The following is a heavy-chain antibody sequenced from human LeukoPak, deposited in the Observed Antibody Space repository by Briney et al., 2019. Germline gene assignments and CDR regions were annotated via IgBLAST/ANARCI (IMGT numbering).Heavy chain of an antibody. CDR3: ARRGSGSYSPFDY. Sequence: SETLSLTSTVSAGSISSYYWSWVRQPPGRGLEWIGHIYYSGSTNYNPSLKSRVTISVDTSKNQFSLKLRSVTAADTAVYYCARRGSGSYSPFDYWGQGTLVTVSS. J-gene: IGHJ4*02. D-gene: IGHD3-10*01. CDR1: AGSISSYY. CDR2: IYYSGST. V-gene: IGHV4-59*08.